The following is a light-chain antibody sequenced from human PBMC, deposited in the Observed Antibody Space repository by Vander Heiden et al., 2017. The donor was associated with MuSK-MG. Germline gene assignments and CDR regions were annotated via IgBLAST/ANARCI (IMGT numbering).Light chain of an antibody. CDR2: RNT. CDR1: SPNIVYSYD. CDR3: QAEDISLSGWV. V-gene: IGLV1-40*01. Sequence: QSVLTRPPSVSGAPGQRVSISCTGHSPNIVYSYDVHWCQQVPGPDPKVLIFRNTNRPSGVHVRFSASKSGPSAVLATAGLQAEDAADYYCQAEDISLSGWVFGGGTKLTVL. J-gene: IGLJ3*02.